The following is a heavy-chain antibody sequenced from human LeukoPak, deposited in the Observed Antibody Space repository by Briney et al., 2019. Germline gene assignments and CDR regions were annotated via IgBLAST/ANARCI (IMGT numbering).Heavy chain of an antibody. Sequence: QSGGSLRLSCAASGFTFSSYAMHWVRQAPGKGLEWVAVISYDGSNKYYADSVKGRFTISRDNSKNTLYLQMNSLRAEDTAVYYCAKDESAIFGVDYYGDFDYWGQGTLVTVSS. D-gene: IGHD3-3*02. J-gene: IGHJ4*02. CDR3: AKDESAIFGVDYYGDFDY. CDR2: ISYDGSNK. CDR1: GFTFSSYA. V-gene: IGHV3-30-3*01.